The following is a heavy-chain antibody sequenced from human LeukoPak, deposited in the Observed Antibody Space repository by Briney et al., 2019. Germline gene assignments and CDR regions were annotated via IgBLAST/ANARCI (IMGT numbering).Heavy chain of an antibody. CDR1: GFIFNNYA. CDR3: ARDPNGNYVGAFDFQR. Sequence: PGGSLRLSCAASGFIFNNYALTWVRQAPGRGLEWVSSISGAGTYYADSVKGRFAISRDNYKNMLYLRMSRLRAEDTAVYYCARDPNGNYVGAFDFQRWGQGTLVTVSS. CDR2: ISGAGT. J-gene: IGHJ1*01. V-gene: IGHV3-23*01. D-gene: IGHD4-17*01.